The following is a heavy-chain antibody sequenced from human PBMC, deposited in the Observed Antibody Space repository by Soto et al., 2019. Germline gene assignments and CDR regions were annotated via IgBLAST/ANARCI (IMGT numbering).Heavy chain of an antibody. CDR2: IGTAGDP. CDR1: GFAFSSYD. J-gene: IGHJ6*02. V-gene: IGHV3-13*05. CDR3: AREGVTTLNYYYYGMDV. Sequence: VGSLRLSCAASGFAFSSYDMHWVRQATGKGLEWVSAIGTAGDPYYPGSVKGRFTISRENAKNSLYLQMNSLRAGDTAVYYCAREGVTTLNYYYYGMDVWGQGTTVTVSS. D-gene: IGHD4-17*01.